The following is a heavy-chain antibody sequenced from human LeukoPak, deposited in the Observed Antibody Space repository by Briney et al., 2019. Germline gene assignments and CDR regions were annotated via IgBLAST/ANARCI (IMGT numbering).Heavy chain of an antibody. D-gene: IGHD3-10*01. CDR3: ARSGYYGSGSNYVDY. CDR2: IYYSGST. J-gene: IGHJ4*02. Sequence: SETLSLTCTVSGGSISSYYWSWMRQPPGKGLEWIGYIYYSGSTNYNPSLKSRVTISVDPSKNQFSLKLSSVTAADPAVYYCARSGYYGSGSNYVDYWGQGTLAPVSS. CDR1: GGSISSYY. V-gene: IGHV4-59*01.